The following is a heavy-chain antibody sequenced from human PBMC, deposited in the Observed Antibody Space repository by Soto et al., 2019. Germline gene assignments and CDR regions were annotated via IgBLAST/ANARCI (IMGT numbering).Heavy chain of an antibody. V-gene: IGHV3-30*18. Sequence: LRLSCAASGFTFSSYGMHWVRQAPGKGLEWVAVISYDGSNKYYADSVKGRFTISRDNSKNTLYLQMNSLRAEDTAVYYCAKDLGSSWTGLEYYFDYWGQGTLVTVSS. D-gene: IGHD3-10*01. CDR2: ISYDGSNK. CDR3: AKDLGSSWTGLEYYFDY. CDR1: GFTFSSYG. J-gene: IGHJ4*02.